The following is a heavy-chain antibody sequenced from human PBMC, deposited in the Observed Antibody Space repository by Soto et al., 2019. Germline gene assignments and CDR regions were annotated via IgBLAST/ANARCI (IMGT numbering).Heavy chain of an antibody. D-gene: IGHD3-22*01. CDR2: ISYDGSNK. CDR1: GLNISSYG. V-gene: IGHV3-30*03. J-gene: IGHJ6*02. Sequence: GGSMRLSYSASGLNISSYGMHWVRQATGKGLGWVGVISYDGSNKYYADSVKGRFTISTDNSKNTLYLQMNSLRAEDTAVYYCAREGFSNYYDKDLGYQHGMDVWGQGTTVTVS. CDR3: AREGFSNYYDKDLGYQHGMDV.